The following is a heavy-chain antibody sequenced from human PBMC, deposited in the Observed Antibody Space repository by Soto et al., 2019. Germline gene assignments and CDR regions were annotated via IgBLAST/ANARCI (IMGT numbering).Heavy chain of an antibody. CDR3: AIHPPHYIAVAGDY. Sequence: GGSLRLSCAASGFTFSSYAMSWVRQAPGKGLEWVSAISGSGGSTYYADSVKGRFTISRDNSKNTLYLQMNSLRAEDTAVYYCAIHPPHYIAVAGDYWGQGTLVTVSS. V-gene: IGHV3-23*01. CDR1: GFTFSSYA. D-gene: IGHD6-19*01. CDR2: ISGSGGST. J-gene: IGHJ4*02.